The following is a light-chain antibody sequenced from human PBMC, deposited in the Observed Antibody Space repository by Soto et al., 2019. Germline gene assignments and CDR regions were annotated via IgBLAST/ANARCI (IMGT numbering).Light chain of an antibody. J-gene: IGLJ1*01. CDR3: SSYTSSITYV. CDR1: SSDVGGYNY. V-gene: IGLV2-14*01. CDR2: DVT. Sequence: QSALTQPASVSGSPGQSITISCIGTSSDVGGYNYVSWYQQHPGKAPKLMIYDVTNRPSGVSNRFSGSKSGNTASLTISGLLAEDEADYYCSSYTSSITYVFGTGTKLTVL.